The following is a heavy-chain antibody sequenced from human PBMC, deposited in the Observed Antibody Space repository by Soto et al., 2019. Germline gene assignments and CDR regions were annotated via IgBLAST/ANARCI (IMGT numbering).Heavy chain of an antibody. CDR2: ISYYGTNE. V-gene: IGHV3-30*18. J-gene: IGHJ4*02. Sequence: GGALRVSCEAYGFTVIGDGMRWVRQAPGKGLEWVAVISYYGTNEYYEDSVKGRFTISRDNSKNTLYLQMNSLRIEDTAVYFCAKEDPSGRYSLDYWGQGSHVTVS. CDR3: AKEDPSGRYSLDY. CDR1: GFTVIGDG. D-gene: IGHD1-26*01.